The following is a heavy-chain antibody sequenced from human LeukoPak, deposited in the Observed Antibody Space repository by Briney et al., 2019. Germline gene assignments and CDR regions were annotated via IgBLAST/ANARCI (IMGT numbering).Heavy chain of an antibody. D-gene: IGHD2-2*02. CDR3: ASFAADKPNDY. CDR2: PYYRSKWHN. CDR1: GDSVSSKIAA. V-gene: IGHV6-1*01. Sequence: SQTLSLTCALSGDSVSSKIAAWNWIRHSPSGGLEWLGRPYYRSKWHNDSAISVNSHITINPDTSKNQSSLQLKSGTPEDASIYDCASFAADKPNDYWGQGTLVTVSS. J-gene: IGHJ4*02.